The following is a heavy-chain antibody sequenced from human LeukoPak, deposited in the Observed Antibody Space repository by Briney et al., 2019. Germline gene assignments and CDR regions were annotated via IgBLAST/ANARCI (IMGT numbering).Heavy chain of an antibody. CDR1: GYTFTGYF. CDR3: ARDASPSIAVAGTGGNWFDP. D-gene: IGHD6-19*01. Sequence: GASVNVSCTASGYTFTGYFIHWVRQAPGQGLEWMGRINPNSGGTDYTQKFQGRVTMTRDTSISTAYMELTRLRSDDTAVYYCARDASPSIAVAGTGGNWFDPWGQGTLVTVSS. CDR2: INPNSGGT. J-gene: IGHJ5*02. V-gene: IGHV1-2*06.